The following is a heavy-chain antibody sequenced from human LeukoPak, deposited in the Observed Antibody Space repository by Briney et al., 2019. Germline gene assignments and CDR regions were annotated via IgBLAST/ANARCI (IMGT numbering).Heavy chain of an antibody. J-gene: IGHJ4*02. D-gene: IGHD6-13*01. Sequence: PGGSLRLSCAASGFTFSSYSMNWVRQAPGKGLEWVSSISSSSSYIYYADSVKGRFTISRDNAKNSLYLQMNSLRADDTALYFCARRAVTSWYSDYWGQGTLVTVSS. V-gene: IGHV3-21*04. CDR1: GFTFSSYS. CDR2: ISSSSSYI. CDR3: ARRAVTSWYSDY.